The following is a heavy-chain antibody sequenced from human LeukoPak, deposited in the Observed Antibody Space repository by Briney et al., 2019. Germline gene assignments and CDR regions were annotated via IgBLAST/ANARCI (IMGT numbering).Heavy chain of an antibody. J-gene: IGHJ6*02. CDR2: ISSSGSTI. Sequence: GGSLRLSCAASGFTFSDYYMSWIRQAPGKGLEWVSYISSSGSTIYYADSVKGRFTISRDNAKNSLYLQMNSLRAEDTAVYYCARDRLPHYGYYYYYGMDVWGQGTTVTVSS. CDR1: GFTFSDYY. D-gene: IGHD3-16*01. V-gene: IGHV3-11*01. CDR3: ARDRLPHYGYYYYYGMDV.